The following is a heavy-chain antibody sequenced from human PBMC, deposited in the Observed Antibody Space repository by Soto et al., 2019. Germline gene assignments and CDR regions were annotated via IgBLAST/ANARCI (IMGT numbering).Heavy chain of an antibody. J-gene: IGHJ4*02. Sequence: ASVKVSCKASGYTFTGYYMHWVRQAPGQGLEWMGWINPNSGGTNYAQKFQGWVTMTRDTSISTAYMELSRLRSDDTAAYYCARDPLGVGATTYFDYWGQGTLVTVSS. V-gene: IGHV1-2*04. CDR3: ARDPLGVGATTYFDY. D-gene: IGHD1-26*01. CDR1: GYTFTGYY. CDR2: INPNSGGT.